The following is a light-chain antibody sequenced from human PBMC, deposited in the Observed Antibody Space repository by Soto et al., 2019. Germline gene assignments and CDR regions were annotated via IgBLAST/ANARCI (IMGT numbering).Light chain of an antibody. V-gene: IGLV2-23*01. Sequence: QSALTQPASVSGSPGQSIAISCTGTSSDVGYYNVVSWYQQHPGKAPKLMIYEASKRPSGVSNRFSGSKSGNTASLTISGLQAEDEADYYCCSYADSSTYVFGTGTTVTVL. J-gene: IGLJ1*01. CDR1: SSDVGYYNV. CDR3: CSYADSSTYV. CDR2: EAS.